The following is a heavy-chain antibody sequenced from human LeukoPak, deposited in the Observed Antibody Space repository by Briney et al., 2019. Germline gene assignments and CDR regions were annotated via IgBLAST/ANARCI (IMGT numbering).Heavy chain of an antibody. D-gene: IGHD2-2*01. CDR1: GFTFSSYA. CDR2: ISGSGGST. CDR3: AKDLRAIVVVPAAID. J-gene: IGHJ4*02. Sequence: PGGSLRLSCAASGFTFSSYAMSWVRQAPRKGLEWVSAISGSGGSTYYADSAKGRFTISRDNSKNTLYLQMTSLRAEDTAVYYCAKDLRAIVVVPAAIDWGQGTLVTASS. V-gene: IGHV3-23*01.